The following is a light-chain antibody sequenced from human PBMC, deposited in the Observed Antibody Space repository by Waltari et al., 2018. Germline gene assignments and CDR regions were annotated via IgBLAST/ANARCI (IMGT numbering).Light chain of an antibody. V-gene: IGLV2-14*03. Sequence: QSALTQPASVSGSPGQSITIPCTGTSRDVGRYNSVSWYQDHPGQAPKVIIYDVSDRPSGISERFSGSKSGNTASLTISGLQAEDEADYYCSSQSSDNVVLFGGGTKLTVL. CDR1: SRDVGRYNS. J-gene: IGLJ2*01. CDR3: SSQSSDNVVL. CDR2: DVS.